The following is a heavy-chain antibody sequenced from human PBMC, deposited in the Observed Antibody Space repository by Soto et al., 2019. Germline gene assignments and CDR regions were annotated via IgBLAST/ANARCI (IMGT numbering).Heavy chain of an antibody. V-gene: IGHV3-48*02. D-gene: IGHD7-27*01. CDR1: GFILSDCA. Sequence: EVQLVESGGGLVQPGGSLRLSCATSGFILSDCAMNWVRQAPGKGLEWVSYISSSSIIDYADSVKGRFTVSRDNARNTLYLQMNSLRDEDTAVYYCARDLSWGSNWYYYMDVWGKGTTVTVSS. CDR3: ARDLSWGSNWYYYMDV. CDR2: ISSSSII. J-gene: IGHJ6*03.